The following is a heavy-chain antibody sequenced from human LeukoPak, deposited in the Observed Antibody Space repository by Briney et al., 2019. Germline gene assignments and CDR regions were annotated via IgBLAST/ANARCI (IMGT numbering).Heavy chain of an antibody. Sequence: GESLKISCKGSGYSFTSYWIGWVRQMPGKGLELVGIIYPGDSDTRYSPSFQGPVTISADNSISTAYLQWSSLKASDTAMYYCARLGYSSSGWGYFDYWGQETLVTVSS. D-gene: IGHD6-19*01. CDR2: IYPGDSDT. J-gene: IGHJ4*02. CDR3: ARLGYSSSGWGYFDY. V-gene: IGHV5-51*01. CDR1: GYSFTSYW.